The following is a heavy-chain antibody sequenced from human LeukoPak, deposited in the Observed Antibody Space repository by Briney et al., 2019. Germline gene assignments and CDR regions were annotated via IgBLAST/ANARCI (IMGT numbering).Heavy chain of an antibody. CDR1: GGSISSGGYS. V-gene: IGHV4-30-2*01. CDR2: IYHSGST. Sequence: PPQTLSLTCAVSGGSISSGGYSWSWIRQPPGKGLEWIGYIYHSGSTYYNPSLKSRVTISVDRSKNQFSLKLSSVTAADTAVYYCASTLYDYVWGSYRLDYWGQGTLVTVSS. CDR3: ASTLYDYVWGSYRLDY. D-gene: IGHD3-16*02. J-gene: IGHJ4*02.